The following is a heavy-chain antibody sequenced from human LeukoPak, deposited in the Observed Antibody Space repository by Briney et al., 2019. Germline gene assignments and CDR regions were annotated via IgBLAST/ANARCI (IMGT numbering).Heavy chain of an antibody. V-gene: IGHV3-48*03. Sequence: GRSLRLSCAASGFTFSSYEMNWVRQAPGKGLEWVSYISSSGSTIYYADSVKGRFTISRDNAKNSLYLQMNSLRAEDTAVYYCARGYRIAAADYWGQGTLVTVSS. D-gene: IGHD6-13*01. J-gene: IGHJ4*02. CDR2: ISSSGSTI. CDR3: ARGYRIAAADY. CDR1: GFTFSSYE.